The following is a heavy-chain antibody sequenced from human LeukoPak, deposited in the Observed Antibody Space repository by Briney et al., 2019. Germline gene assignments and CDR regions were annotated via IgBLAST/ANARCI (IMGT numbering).Heavy chain of an antibody. V-gene: IGHV3-30*02. Sequence: GGSLRLSCAASGFTFSSYGMHWVRQAPGKGLEGVAFIRYDGSNKYYADSVKGRFAISRDISKNTLYLQMNSLRAEDTAVYSCASGYSSAWCFDFWGQGTLVTVSS. CDR3: ASGYSSAWCFDF. J-gene: IGHJ4*02. CDR2: IRYDGSNK. CDR1: GFTFSSYG. D-gene: IGHD6-19*01.